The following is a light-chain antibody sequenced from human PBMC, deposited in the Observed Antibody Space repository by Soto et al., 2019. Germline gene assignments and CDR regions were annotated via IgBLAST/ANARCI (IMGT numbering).Light chain of an antibody. CDR3: ATWDDSLSGRV. Sequence: QSVLTQPPSASATPGQRVTIPCSGSNSNIGNHYVYWYQQLPGTAPKLLIYRNNERPSGVPDRFSGSKSGTSASLAISGLRSEDEADYYCATWDDSLSGRVFGGGTQLTVL. CDR2: RNN. J-gene: IGLJ3*02. CDR1: NSNIGNHY. V-gene: IGLV1-47*01.